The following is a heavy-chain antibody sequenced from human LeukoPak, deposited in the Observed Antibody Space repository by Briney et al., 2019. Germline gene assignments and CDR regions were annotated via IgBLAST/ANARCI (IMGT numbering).Heavy chain of an antibody. CDR2: ANWIGEST. CDR1: GFTFEDFG. Sequence: PGGSLRLSCTASGFTFEDFGMTWVRQAPGKGLEWVSSANWIGESTAYADSVKGRFTISRDNTKKSLYLQMNSLRADDTALYYCARSEGSWGNYYFDYWGQGILVTVSS. J-gene: IGHJ4*02. V-gene: IGHV3-20*04. D-gene: IGHD3-16*01. CDR3: ARSEGSWGNYYFDY.